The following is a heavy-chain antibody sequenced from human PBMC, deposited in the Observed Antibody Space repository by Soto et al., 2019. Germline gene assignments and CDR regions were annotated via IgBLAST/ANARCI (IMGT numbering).Heavy chain of an antibody. CDR3: AREAAARRAGHYYYYGMDV. Sequence: SQTLSLTCAISGDSVSSISAAWNWIRQSPSRGLEWLGRTYYRSKWYNDYAVSVKSRITINPDTSKNQFSLQLNSVTPEDTAVYYCAREAAARRAGHYYYYGMDVWGQGTTVTVSS. J-gene: IGHJ6*02. CDR2: TYYRSKWYN. D-gene: IGHD6-6*01. CDR1: GDSVSSISAA. V-gene: IGHV6-1*01.